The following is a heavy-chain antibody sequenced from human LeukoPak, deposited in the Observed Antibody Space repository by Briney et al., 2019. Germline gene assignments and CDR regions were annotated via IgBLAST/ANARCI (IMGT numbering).Heavy chain of an antibody. J-gene: IGHJ6*02. Sequence: SETLSFTATVSGGSISSSSHYWGWIRQPPGKGLEWIGEIYHSGCTHYNPSLKTRVTISVDKSKNQFSLKLSSVTAADTAVYYCARNFDYSNYFYYYYGMDVWGQGTTVTVSS. CDR1: GGSISSSSHY. CDR3: ARNFDYSNYFYYYYGMDV. V-gene: IGHV4-39*07. D-gene: IGHD4-11*01. CDR2: IYHSGCT.